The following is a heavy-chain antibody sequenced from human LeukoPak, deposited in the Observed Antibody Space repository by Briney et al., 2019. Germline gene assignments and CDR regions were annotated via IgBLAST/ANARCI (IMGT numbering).Heavy chain of an antibody. J-gene: IGHJ4*02. CDR1: GFTFSSSA. CDR3: AKDNGGLPVY. V-gene: IGHV3-23*01. D-gene: IGHD5-18*01. Sequence: PGGSLRLSCAASGFTFSSSAMTWVRQAPGKGLEWVSAIAASGSTFYTESVKGRFTISRDNSKNTLYLQMNSLRAEDTAIYYCAKDNGGLPVYWGQGTLVTVSS. CDR2: IAASGST.